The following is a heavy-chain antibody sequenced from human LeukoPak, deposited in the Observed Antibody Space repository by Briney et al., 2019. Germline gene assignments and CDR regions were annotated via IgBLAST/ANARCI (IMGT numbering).Heavy chain of an antibody. V-gene: IGHV4-39*07. CDR1: GGSISSRSYY. Sequence: SETLSLICTVSGGSISSRSYYWDWIRQPPGKGLEWIGSLYFSGSTYYNPSLKSRVTISGDTSKNQFSLKLSSVTAADTAVYYCARKDYYYYMDVWGKGTTVTVSS. CDR3: ARKDYYYYMDV. J-gene: IGHJ6*03. CDR2: LYFSGST.